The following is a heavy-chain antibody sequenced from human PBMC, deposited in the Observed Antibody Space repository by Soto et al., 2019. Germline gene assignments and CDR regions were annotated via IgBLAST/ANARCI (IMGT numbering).Heavy chain of an antibody. V-gene: IGHV3-23*01. J-gene: IGHJ4*02. Sequence: EVQLLESGGGLLQPGGSLRLSCAASGFTFSSYAMRWVRQAPGKGLEWVSAISGSGGSTYYADSVKGRFTISRDNSKNTLYLQMNSLRAEDTAVYYCARWGSGSYYDYWGQGTLVTVSS. CDR1: GFTFSSYA. CDR2: ISGSGGST. D-gene: IGHD1-26*01. CDR3: ARWGSGSYYDY.